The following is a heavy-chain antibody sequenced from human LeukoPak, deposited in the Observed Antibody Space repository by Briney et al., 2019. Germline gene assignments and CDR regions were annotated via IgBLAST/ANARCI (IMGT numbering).Heavy chain of an antibody. D-gene: IGHD3-22*01. CDR3: ARTTFYYDSSGYPSGYYYYYYYMDV. Sequence: SETLSLTCTVSGGSISSGSYYWRWIRQPAGKGLEWIGRIYTSGSTNYNPSLKSRVTISVDTSKNQFSLKLSSVTAADTAVYYCARTTFYYDSSGYPSGYYYYYYYMDVWGKGTTVTISS. CDR1: GGSISSGSYY. J-gene: IGHJ6*03. V-gene: IGHV4-61*02. CDR2: IYTSGST.